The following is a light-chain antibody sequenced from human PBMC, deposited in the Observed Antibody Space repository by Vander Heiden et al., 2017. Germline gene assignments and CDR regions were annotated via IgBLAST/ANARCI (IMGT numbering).Light chain of an antibody. Sequence: EIVMTQSPATLSVSPGETATLSWRASKSVSSSLAWYQQKPGEAPRLLIYGAATRATGSPARFRGSGSGTEFTLTISSLQSEDFAVYYCQQYNNGPPWTFGQGTKVEIK. CDR1: KSVSSS. J-gene: IGKJ1*01. CDR3: QQYNNGPPWT. V-gene: IGKV3-15*01. CDR2: GAA.